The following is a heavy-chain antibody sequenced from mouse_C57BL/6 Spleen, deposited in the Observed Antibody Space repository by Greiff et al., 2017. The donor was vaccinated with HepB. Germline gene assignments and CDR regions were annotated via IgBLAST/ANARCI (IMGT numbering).Heavy chain of an antibody. CDR2: ISNGGGST. J-gene: IGHJ4*01. CDR1: GFTFSDYY. V-gene: IGHV5-12*01. Sequence: EVKVEESGGGLVQPGGSLKLSCAASGFTFSDYYMYWVRQTPEKRLEWVAYISNGGGSTYYPDTVKGRFTISRDNAKNTLYLQMSRLKSEDTAMYYCARHLGDYWGQGTSVTVSS. CDR3: ARHLGDY.